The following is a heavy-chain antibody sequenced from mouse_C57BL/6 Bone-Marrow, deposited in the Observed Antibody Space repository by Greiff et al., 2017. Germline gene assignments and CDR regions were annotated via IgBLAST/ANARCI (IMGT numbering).Heavy chain of an antibody. Sequence: VQLQQSGAELARPGASVKLSCKASGYTFTSYGISWVKQRPGQGLEWIGEIYPRSGNTYYNEKFKGKATLTADKSSSTAYMELRSLTSEDSAVYYCARYDGSSFYWYFDVWGTGTTVTVSS. J-gene: IGHJ1*03. V-gene: IGHV1-81*01. D-gene: IGHD1-1*01. CDR1: GYTFTSYG. CDR3: ARYDGSSFYWYFDV. CDR2: IYPRSGNT.